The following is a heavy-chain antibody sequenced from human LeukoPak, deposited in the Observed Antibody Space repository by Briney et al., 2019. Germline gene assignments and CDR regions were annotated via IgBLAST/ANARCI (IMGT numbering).Heavy chain of an antibody. CDR3: ARQASTYYYDSSGYPPVDY. Sequence: SETLSLTCTVSGGPISSSSYYWGWIRQPPGKGLEWIGSIYYSGSTYYNPSLKSRVTISVDTSKNQFSLKLSSVTAADTAVYYCARQASTYYYDSSGYPPVDYWGQGTLVTVSS. V-gene: IGHV4-39*01. J-gene: IGHJ4*02. CDR2: IYYSGST. D-gene: IGHD3-22*01. CDR1: GGPISSSSYY.